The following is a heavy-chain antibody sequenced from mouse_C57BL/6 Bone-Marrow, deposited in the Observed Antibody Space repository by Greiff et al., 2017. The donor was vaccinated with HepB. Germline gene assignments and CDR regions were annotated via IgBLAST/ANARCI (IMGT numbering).Heavy chain of an antibody. J-gene: IGHJ2*01. Sequence: VQLQQSGPELVKPGASVKISCKASGYAFSSSWMNWVKQRPGKGLEWIGRIYPGDGDTNYNGKFKGKATLTADKSSSTAYMQLSSLTSEDSAVYFCALYYYGSSIDYWGQGTTLTVSS. CDR2: IYPGDGDT. V-gene: IGHV1-82*01. CDR3: ALYYYGSSIDY. D-gene: IGHD1-1*01. CDR1: GYAFSSSW.